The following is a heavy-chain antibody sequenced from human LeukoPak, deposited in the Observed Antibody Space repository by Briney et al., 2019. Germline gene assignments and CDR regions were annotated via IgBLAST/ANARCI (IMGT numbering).Heavy chain of an antibody. J-gene: IGHJ4*02. CDR1: GFTFRNFA. Sequence: GGSLRLSCAASGFTFRNFAVHWVRQAPGKGLVWVSRINSDGSSTSYADSVKGRFTISRDNAKNTLYLQMNSLRAEDTAVYYCARVQLAVAGRGWHFDYWGQGTLVTVSS. CDR2: INSDGSST. V-gene: IGHV3-74*01. CDR3: ARVQLAVAGRGWHFDY. D-gene: IGHD6-19*01.